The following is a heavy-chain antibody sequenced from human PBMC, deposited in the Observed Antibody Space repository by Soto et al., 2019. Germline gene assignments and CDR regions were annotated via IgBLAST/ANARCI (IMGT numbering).Heavy chain of an antibody. CDR3: ARLKGAAHDY. Sequence: SETLSLTCTVSGGSISSSSYYWGLIRQPQGKGLEWIGSIYYSGSTYYNPSLKSRVTISVETSKNQFSLKLSSVTTADTAVYYCARLKGAAHDYWGQGTLVTVSS. CDR2: IYYSGST. CDR1: GGSISSSSYY. D-gene: IGHD2-15*01. J-gene: IGHJ4*02. V-gene: IGHV4-39*01.